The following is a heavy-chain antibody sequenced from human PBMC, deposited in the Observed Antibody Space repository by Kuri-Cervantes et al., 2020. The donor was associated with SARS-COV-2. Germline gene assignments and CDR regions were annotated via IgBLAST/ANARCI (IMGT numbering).Heavy chain of an antibody. Sequence: SQTLSLTCAVYGGSFNGYYWSWIRQPPGKGLEWIGEINHSRSTNYNPSLKSRVTISVDTSKNQFSLKLSSVTAADTAVYYCARDPPITGTTWGFDAFDIWGQGTMVTVSS. J-gene: IGHJ3*02. CDR1: GGSFNGYY. D-gene: IGHD1-7*01. CDR3: ARDPPITGTTWGFDAFDI. V-gene: IGHV4-34*01. CDR2: INHSRST.